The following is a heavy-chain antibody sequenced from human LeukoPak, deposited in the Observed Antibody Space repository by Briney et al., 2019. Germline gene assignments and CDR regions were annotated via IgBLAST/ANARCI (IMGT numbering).Heavy chain of an antibody. J-gene: IGHJ4*02. CDR1: GYTFTSYD. V-gene: IGHV1-18*01. Sequence: ASVKVSCKASGYTFTSYDINWVRQATGQGLEWMGWISAYNGNTNHAQKRQGRVTMTTDTSTSTAYMELRSMRPDDTAVYSCAREQWPSLYWGQGTLVTVSS. CDR2: ISAYNGNT. CDR3: AREQWPSLY. D-gene: IGHD6-19*01.